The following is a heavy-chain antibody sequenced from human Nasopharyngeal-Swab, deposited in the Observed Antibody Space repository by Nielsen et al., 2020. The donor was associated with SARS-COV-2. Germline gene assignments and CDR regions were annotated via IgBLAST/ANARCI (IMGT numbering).Heavy chain of an antibody. CDR2: IYSGGST. CDR1: GFTVSSNY. J-gene: IGHJ3*02. V-gene: IGHV3-53*04. D-gene: IGHD6-19*01. CDR3: ARERRGFWLGNAFDI. Sequence: GGSLRLSCAASGFTVSSNYMSWVRQAPGKGLEWVSVIYSGGSTYYADSVKGRFTISRHNSKNTLYLQMNSLRAEDTAVYCCARERRGFWLGNAFDIWGQGTMVTVSS.